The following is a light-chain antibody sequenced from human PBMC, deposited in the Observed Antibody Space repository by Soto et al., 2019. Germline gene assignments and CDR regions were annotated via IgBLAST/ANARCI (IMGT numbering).Light chain of an antibody. J-gene: IGLJ2*01. CDR3: QTWGTGIHVV. CDR1: SGHSSYA. V-gene: IGLV4-69*01. Sequence: QSVLTQSPSASASLGASVKLTCTLSSGHSSYAIAWHQQQPEKGPRYLMKLDSDGSHTKGDAIPDRFSGSSSGAERYLTIASPQSEDEADYYCQTWGTGIHVVFGGGTKVTVL. CDR2: LDSDGSH.